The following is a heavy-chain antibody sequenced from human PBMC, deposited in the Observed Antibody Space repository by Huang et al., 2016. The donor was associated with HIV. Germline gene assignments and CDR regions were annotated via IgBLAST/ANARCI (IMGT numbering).Heavy chain of an antibody. V-gene: IGHV3-21*02. D-gene: IGHD3-10*01. CDR2: MRRSVSSI. Sequence: EMQLVQSGGGLVKPGGSLRLSCAASGFSFSCYTLSWVRQPPYQGLEVVSTMRRSVSSIYYSGFVKWKGRLTVSIDNAKNSLYLQIKSLRAEDTAVYYCATVGWNSGSDAFYFDYWGQGTLVTVSS. CDR1: GFSFSCYT. CDR3: ATVGWNSGSDAFYFDY. J-gene: IGHJ4*02.